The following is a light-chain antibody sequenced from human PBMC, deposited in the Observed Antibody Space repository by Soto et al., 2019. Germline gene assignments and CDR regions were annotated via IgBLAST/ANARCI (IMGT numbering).Light chain of an antibody. V-gene: IGKV1-5*03. CDR3: QHYNSYSEA. J-gene: IGKJ1*01. Sequence: DIQMTQSPSTLSGSVGGRVTITCRASQTISSWLAWYQQKPGKAPKLLIYKASTLKSGVPSRFSGSGSGTEFTLTISSLQPDDFATYYCQHYNSYSEACGQGTKVDI. CDR2: KAS. CDR1: QTISSW.